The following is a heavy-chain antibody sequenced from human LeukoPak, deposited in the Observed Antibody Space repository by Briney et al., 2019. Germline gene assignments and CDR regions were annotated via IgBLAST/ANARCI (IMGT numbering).Heavy chain of an antibody. Sequence: SETLSLTCTVSDDSISSGFYWGWIRQPPGTGLEWIGSIYHSGSTYYNPSLKSRVTISVDTSKNQFSLRLSSVTAADTAVYYCASRITVAGNYFDYWGQGTLVTVSS. J-gene: IGHJ4*02. CDR3: ASRITVAGNYFDY. V-gene: IGHV4-38-2*02. CDR1: DDSISSGFY. D-gene: IGHD6-19*01. CDR2: IYHSGST.